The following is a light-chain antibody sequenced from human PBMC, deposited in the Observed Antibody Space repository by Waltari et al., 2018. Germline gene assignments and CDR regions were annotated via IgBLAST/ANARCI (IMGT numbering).Light chain of an antibody. Sequence: DIVLTQSPATLSLSPGERATLSCRASQYINADLAWYQQKPGQAPRLFVYDASNRATGIPARVSGSGSGTDFTLTISSLDPEDSAVYYCAQRNDWPITFGQGTRVEIE. CDR1: QYINAD. V-gene: IGKV3-11*01. J-gene: IGKJ5*01. CDR3: AQRNDWPIT. CDR2: DAS.